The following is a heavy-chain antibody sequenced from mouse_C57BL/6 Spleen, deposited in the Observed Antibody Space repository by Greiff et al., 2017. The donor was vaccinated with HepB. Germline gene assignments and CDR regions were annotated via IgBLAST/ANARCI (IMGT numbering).Heavy chain of an antibody. CDR3: ARSRDYGNYAY. CDR2: INPSTGGT. J-gene: IGHJ3*01. Sequence: EVQGVESGPELVKPGASVKISCKASGYSFTGYYMNWVKQSPEKSLEWIGEINPSTGGTTYNQKFKAKATLTVDKSSSTAYMQLKSLTSEDSAVYYCARSRDYGNYAYWGQGTLVTVSA. D-gene: IGHD2-1*01. CDR1: GYSFTGYY. V-gene: IGHV1-42*01.